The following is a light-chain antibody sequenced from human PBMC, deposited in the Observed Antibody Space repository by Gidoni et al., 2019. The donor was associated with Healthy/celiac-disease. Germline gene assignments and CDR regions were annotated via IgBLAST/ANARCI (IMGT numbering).Light chain of an antibody. V-gene: IGLV2-14*01. CDR2: EVS. CDR1: SSDVGGYNY. CDR3: SSYTSSSTHYV. J-gene: IGLJ1*01. Sequence: QSALTHPPSVSGSPRPSITISCTGPSSDVGGYNYVSWYQQHPGKAPKLMIYEVSNRPSGVSKRFSGSKSGNTASLTISGLQAEDEADYYCSSYTSSSTHYVFGTGTKVTVL.